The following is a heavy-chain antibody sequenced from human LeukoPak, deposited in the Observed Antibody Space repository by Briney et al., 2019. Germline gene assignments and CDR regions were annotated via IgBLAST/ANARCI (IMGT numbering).Heavy chain of an antibody. CDR3: ARALVVPAAYDY. V-gene: IGHV1-2*02. CDR1: GYTFTGYY. Sequence: ASVKVSCKASGYTFTGYYMHWVRQAPGQGLEWVGWINPNSGGTNYAQKFQGRVTMTRDTSISTAYMELSRLRSDDTAVYYCARALVVPAAYDYWGQGTLVTVSS. D-gene: IGHD2-2*01. CDR2: INPNSGGT. J-gene: IGHJ4*02.